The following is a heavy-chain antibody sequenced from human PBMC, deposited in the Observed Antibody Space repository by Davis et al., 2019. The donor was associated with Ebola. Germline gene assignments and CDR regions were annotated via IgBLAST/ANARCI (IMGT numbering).Heavy chain of an antibody. V-gene: IGHV1-2*04. CDR3: ARASGWVPNYFDY. J-gene: IGHJ4*02. D-gene: IGHD6-19*01. CDR1: GYTFTGYY. CDR2: INPNSGGT. Sequence: ASVKVSCKASGYTFTGYYMHWVRQAPGQGLEWMGWINPNSGGTNYAQKFQGWVTMTRDTSISTAYMELSRLRSDDTAVYYCARASGWVPNYFDYWGQGTLVTVSS.